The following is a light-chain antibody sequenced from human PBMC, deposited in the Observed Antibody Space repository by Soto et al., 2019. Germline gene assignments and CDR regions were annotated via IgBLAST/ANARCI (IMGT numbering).Light chain of an antibody. CDR1: QSVSGN. CDR2: GAS. Sequence: IVMTQSPATLSVSPGERATLSCRASQSVSGNLAWYQQKPGQAPRLLIYGASTRATGIPARFSGSGSGTDFTLTISSLEPEDFAVYYCQHYGSSPPITFGQGTRLEIK. V-gene: IGKV3-15*01. CDR3: QHYGSSPPIT. J-gene: IGKJ5*01.